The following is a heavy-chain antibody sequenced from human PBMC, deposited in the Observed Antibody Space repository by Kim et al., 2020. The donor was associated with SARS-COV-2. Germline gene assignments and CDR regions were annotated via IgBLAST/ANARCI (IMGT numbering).Heavy chain of an antibody. Sequence: ASVKVSCKASGHTFISYYMHWMRQAPGQGLEWMGIINPYGGSTTYAQKFQGRVTMARDTSTSTVYMELSSLSSEDTAVYYCTAYSSAWTPPWGWGQGTLVTVSS. CDR3: TAYSSAWTPPWG. CDR2: INPYGGST. J-gene: IGHJ4*02. D-gene: IGHD6-19*01. CDR1: GHTFISYY. V-gene: IGHV1-46*01.